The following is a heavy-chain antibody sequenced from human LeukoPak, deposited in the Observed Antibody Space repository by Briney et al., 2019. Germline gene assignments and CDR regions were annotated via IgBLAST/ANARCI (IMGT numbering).Heavy chain of an antibody. Sequence: SQTLSLTCNVAGGSIRGYYWSCIRQPPGKGLEWMGYIYSMGSTNYNPSRKSRVTMSVDTSTNQFSLKVSSVTAADTAVYYCARVFDSGSQAYFYYMDVWGKGTTVTIFS. J-gene: IGHJ6*03. CDR3: ARVFDSGSQAYFYYMDV. D-gene: IGHD3-10*01. CDR1: GGSIRGYY. V-gene: IGHV4-59*01. CDR2: IYSMGST.